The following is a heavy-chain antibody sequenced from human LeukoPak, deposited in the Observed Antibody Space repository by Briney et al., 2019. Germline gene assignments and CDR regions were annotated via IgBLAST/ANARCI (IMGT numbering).Heavy chain of an antibody. J-gene: IGHJ4*02. D-gene: IGHD1-26*01. CDR3: AMEASTKPVDY. Sequence: ASVKVSCKASGGTFSSYAISWVRQAPGRGLEWMGGIIPIFGTANYAQKFQGRVTITADESTSTAYMELSRLRSEDTAVYYCAMEASTKPVDYWGQGTVVTVSS. CDR1: GGTFSSYA. V-gene: IGHV1-69*13. CDR2: IIPIFGTA.